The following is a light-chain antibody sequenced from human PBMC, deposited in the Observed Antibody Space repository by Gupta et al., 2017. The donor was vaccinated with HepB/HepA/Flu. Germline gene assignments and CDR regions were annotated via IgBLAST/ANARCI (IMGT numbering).Light chain of an antibody. CDR1: SSDVANYNY. Sequence: QSALTQPRSVSGSPGQSVTISCTGTSSDVANYNYVSWYQQHPGKAPKLIIYDVIKRPSGVPDRFSGSKSGNTASLTISGLKEEEEADYYCCPDAGRDTYVFGNGTKCTVL. J-gene: IGLJ1*01. CDR3: CPDAGRDTYV. V-gene: IGLV2-11*01. CDR2: DVI.